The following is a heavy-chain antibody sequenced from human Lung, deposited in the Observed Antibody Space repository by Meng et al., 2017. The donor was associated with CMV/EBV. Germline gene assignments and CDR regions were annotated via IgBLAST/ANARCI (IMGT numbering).Heavy chain of an antibody. CDR1: AFIASTRY. Sequence: GDSLTIACAVSAFIASTRYMSWVRQAPGKGLEWVSTIYSGANTYSADSVKGRFTISRDNSKSILYLQMKGLTAEDTAMYYCATEPGYSSAWDNWGQGTLVTVSS. V-gene: IGHV3-53*01. CDR2: IYSGANT. D-gene: IGHD2-15*01. CDR3: ATEPGYSSAWDN. J-gene: IGHJ4*02.